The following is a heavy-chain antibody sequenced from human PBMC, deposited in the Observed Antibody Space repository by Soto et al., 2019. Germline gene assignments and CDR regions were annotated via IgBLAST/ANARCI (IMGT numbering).Heavy chain of an antibody. CDR3: VRESEMVGAASAFEY. CDR1: GFTFSYYS. CDR2: ISGSSTYI. V-gene: IGHV3-21*06. J-gene: IGHJ4*02. Sequence: EVQLVESGGGLVKPGESLRVSCAASGFTFSYYSLHWVLQAPGKGLEWFSSISGSSTYIYYPDSVKGRCTISRDNANNSLYLQMDSMSVEDAAVYYCVRESEMVGAASAFEYWGQGNPVTVSS. D-gene: IGHD2-8*01.